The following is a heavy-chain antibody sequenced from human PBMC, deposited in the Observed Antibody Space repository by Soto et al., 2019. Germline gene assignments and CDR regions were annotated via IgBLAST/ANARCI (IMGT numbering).Heavy chain of an antibody. Sequence: EIQLLDSGGDSVHPGGSLRLSCGASGFTFSNYVMGWVRQAPGKGLEWVSGISGNGDTTDYADSVKGRFTISRDNSKNTLYLQMNRLRAEDTALYSCVKGGLIRRVDSWGQGTLVTVSS. V-gene: IGHV3-23*01. J-gene: IGHJ4*02. CDR3: VKGGLIRRVDS. D-gene: IGHD3-16*01. CDR2: ISGNGDTT. CDR1: GFTFSNYV.